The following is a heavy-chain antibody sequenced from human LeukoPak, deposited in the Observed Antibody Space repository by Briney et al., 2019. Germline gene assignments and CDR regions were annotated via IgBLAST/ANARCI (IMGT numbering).Heavy chain of an antibody. CDR1: GFTFSSYA. Sequence: PGGSLRLSCAASGFTFSSYAVNWVRQAPGKGLEWVSVISGSGGSTYYADSVKGRFTISRDNSKNTLYPQMNSLRAEDTAAYYCAKDRRTTTTRGAFDIWGQGTMVSISS. J-gene: IGHJ3*02. CDR3: AKDRRTTTTRGAFDI. D-gene: IGHD4-11*01. CDR2: ISGSGGST. V-gene: IGHV3-23*01.